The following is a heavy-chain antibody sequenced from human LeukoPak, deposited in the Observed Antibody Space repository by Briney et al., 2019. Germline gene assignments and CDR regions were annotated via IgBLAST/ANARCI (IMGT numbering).Heavy chain of an antibody. J-gene: IGHJ5*02. CDR2: VSQRGSA. V-gene: IGHV4-34*01. Sequence: PSETLSLTCAVDGGSLSGYYWTWVRQPPGKGLVWIGEVSQRGSANYNPSLQSRATISMDTSKRQFYLSLTSVTAADTAVYYCAGQKGPSAPRGVTVFGVVQWFDPWAREPWTPSRQ. CDR3: AGQKGPSAPRGVTVFGVVQWFDP. D-gene: IGHD3-3*01. CDR1: GGSLSGYY.